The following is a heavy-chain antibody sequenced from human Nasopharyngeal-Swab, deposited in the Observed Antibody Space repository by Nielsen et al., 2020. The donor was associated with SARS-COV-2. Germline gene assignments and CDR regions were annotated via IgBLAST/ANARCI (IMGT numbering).Heavy chain of an antibody. CDR3: AREGITMLRFNWFDP. Sequence: SVKVSCKASGGTFSSYAISWVRQAPGQGLEWMGRIIPIFGTANYAQKFQGRVTITADESTSTAYMELSSLRSEDTAVYYCAREGITMLRFNWFDPWGQGTLVTVSS. V-gene: IGHV1-69*13. D-gene: IGHD3-10*01. CDR1: GGTFSSYA. CDR2: IIPIFGTA. J-gene: IGHJ5*02.